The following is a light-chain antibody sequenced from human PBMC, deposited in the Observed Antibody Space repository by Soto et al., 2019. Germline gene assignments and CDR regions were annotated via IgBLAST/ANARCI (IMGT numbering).Light chain of an antibody. CDR1: SSNIGAGYA. CDR3: QSYDTRLSAVV. J-gene: IGLJ2*01. Sequence: QPVLTQPPSVSGAPGQRLTIACTGSSSNIGAGYAVHWHQHLPGRAPKLLVYGDNNRPSGVPDRFSGSESGTSAYLTITGLQAEGEAHYYCQSYDTRLSAVVFGGGTKLTVL. CDR2: GDN. V-gene: IGLV1-40*01.